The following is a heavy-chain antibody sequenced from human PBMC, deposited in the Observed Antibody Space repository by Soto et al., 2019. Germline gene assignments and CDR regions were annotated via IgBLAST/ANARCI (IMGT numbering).Heavy chain of an antibody. CDR3: AKARKEGHTATDY. D-gene: IGHD5-18*01. CDR1: GYTFTSFD. V-gene: IGHV1-8*01. CDR2: MNPSSGNT. Sequence: VASLKVSCKPSGYTFTSFDINWVRQATGQGLEWMGWMNPSSGNTGYAPKFQGRVIMTWDTSINTAYMELSSLRSEDTAVYYCAKARKEGHTATDYWGQGTPVTVSS. J-gene: IGHJ4*01.